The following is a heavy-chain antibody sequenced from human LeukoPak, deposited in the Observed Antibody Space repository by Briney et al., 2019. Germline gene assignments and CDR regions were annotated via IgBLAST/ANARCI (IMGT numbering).Heavy chain of an antibody. CDR3: ARDVSSGQTSNFDY. CDR1: GFTFSSYS. J-gene: IGHJ4*02. Sequence: GGSLRLSCAASGFTFSSYSMNWVRQAPGKGLEWVSSISSSSSYIYYADSVKGRFTISRDNARNSLYLQMNSLRAEDTAVYYCARDVSSGQTSNFDYWGQGTLVTVSS. D-gene: IGHD6-19*01. CDR2: ISSSSSYI. V-gene: IGHV3-21*01.